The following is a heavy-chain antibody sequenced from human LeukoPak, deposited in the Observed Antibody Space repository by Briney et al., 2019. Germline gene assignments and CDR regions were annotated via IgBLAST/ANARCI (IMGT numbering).Heavy chain of an antibody. V-gene: IGHV3-53*04. CDR3: ARDWAYSGSPPAFDI. J-gene: IGHJ3*02. D-gene: IGHD1-26*01. CDR1: GLTVSSNY. Sequence: GGSLRLSCAASGLTVSSNYMSWVRQAPGKGLEWVSVIYSGGSTYYADSVKGRFTISRHNSKNTLYLQMNSLRAEDTAVYYCARDWAYSGSPPAFDIWGQGTMVTVSS. CDR2: IYSGGST.